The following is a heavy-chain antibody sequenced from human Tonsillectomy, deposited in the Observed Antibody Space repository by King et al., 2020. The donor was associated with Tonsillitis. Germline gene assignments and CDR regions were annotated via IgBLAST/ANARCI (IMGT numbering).Heavy chain of an antibody. CDR2: ISSSGRAI. V-gene: IGHV3-11*01. D-gene: IGHD3-22*01. J-gene: IGHJ4*02. CDR3: ARDALPYYYDSSGYLFDY. Sequence: QLVQSGGGLVKPGGSLRLSCAASGFTFSDYYMSWIRQAPGKGLEWVAYISSSGRAIYYADSVRGRFTISRDNAKNSLFLQMNSLRAEDTAVYYCARDALPYYYDSSGYLFDYWGQGTLVTVSS. CDR1: GFTFSDYY.